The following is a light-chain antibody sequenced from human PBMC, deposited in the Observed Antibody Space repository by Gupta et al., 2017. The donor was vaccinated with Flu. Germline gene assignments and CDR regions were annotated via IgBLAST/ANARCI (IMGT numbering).Light chain of an antibody. CDR3: QQSYRVPVT. Sequence: DIQMTQSPSSLSASVGDRVTITCRASQTINSYLNWYQQKPGTAPKLLIYAASSLQSGVPARFSGSGSGTEFTLTITSLQPEDFASYYCQQSYRVPVTFGGGTKVEIK. CDR2: AAS. J-gene: IGKJ4*01. CDR1: QTINSY. V-gene: IGKV1-39*01.